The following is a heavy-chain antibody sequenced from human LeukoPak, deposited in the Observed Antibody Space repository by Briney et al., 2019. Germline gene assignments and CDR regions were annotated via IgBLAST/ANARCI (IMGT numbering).Heavy chain of an antibody. CDR3: AKEGSHCSSTSCYAGYYFDY. CDR1: GFTFSSYG. J-gene: IGHJ4*02. D-gene: IGHD2-2*01. V-gene: IGHV3-30*02. Sequence: PGGSLRLSCAASGFTFSSYGMHWVRQAPGKGPEWVAFIRYDGSNKYYADSVKGRFTISRDNSKNTLYLQMNSLRAEDTAVYYCAKEGSHCSSTSCYAGYYFDYWGQGTLVTVSS. CDR2: IRYDGSNK.